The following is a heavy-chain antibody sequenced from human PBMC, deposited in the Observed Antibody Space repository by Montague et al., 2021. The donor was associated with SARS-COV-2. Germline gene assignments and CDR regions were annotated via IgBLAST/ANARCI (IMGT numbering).Heavy chain of an antibody. Sequence: SETLSLTCAISGGSASGYYWAWIRQPPGKGLEWIGYMYYTGTSNYNPSLKSRVTMSIDTSKNHFSLNLASVAAADTGVYYCARGLGYTSMFRCFGYWGHGAQVTVSS. CDR1: GGSASGYY. D-gene: IGHD2-2*02. V-gene: IGHV4-59*02. CDR2: MYYTGTS. J-gene: IGHJ4*01. CDR3: ARGLGYTSMFRCFGY.